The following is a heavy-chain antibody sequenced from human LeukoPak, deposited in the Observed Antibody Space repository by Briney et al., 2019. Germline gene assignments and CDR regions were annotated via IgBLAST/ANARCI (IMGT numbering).Heavy chain of an antibody. CDR3: ARHCGFDY. J-gene: IGHJ4*02. Sequence: GRSLRLSCAASGFTFSSYEMHWVRQAPGKGLEWVSYISSSGTNMQYADSVKGRFTISRDNAKNSLYLEMNSLRAEDTAVYYCARHCGFDYWGQGTLVTVSS. V-gene: IGHV3-48*03. CDR1: GFTFSSYE. CDR2: ISSSGTNM. D-gene: IGHD2-21*02.